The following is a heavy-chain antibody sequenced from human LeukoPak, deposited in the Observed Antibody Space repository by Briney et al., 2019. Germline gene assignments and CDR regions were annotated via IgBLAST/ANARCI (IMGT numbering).Heavy chain of an antibody. CDR3: ARNNGMDV. J-gene: IGHJ6*02. CDR1: GFTFSNYM. V-gene: IGHV3-74*01. Sequence: GGSLRLSCAAAGFTFSNYMMYWVRQAPGKGLVWVSRIKSDGITITYADSVKGRFTISRDNAKNSLYLQMNSLRAEDTALYHCARNNGMDVWGQGTTVIVSS. CDR2: IKSDGITI.